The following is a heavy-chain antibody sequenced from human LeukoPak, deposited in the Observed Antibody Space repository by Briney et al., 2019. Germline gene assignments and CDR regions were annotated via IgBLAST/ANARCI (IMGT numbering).Heavy chain of an antibody. CDR1: GLSLNTRGVG. Sequence: KESGPTLVNPTQTLTLTCTFSGLSLNTRGVGVGWIRQPPGRALEWLALIYWDDDRRYSPSLKSRLTITKDTSKNQVVLTITNMDPVDTATYFCAHRKNYYDSSVFDNWGQGTLVTVSS. CDR3: AHRKNYYDSSVFDN. D-gene: IGHD3-22*01. CDR2: IYWDDDR. V-gene: IGHV2-5*02. J-gene: IGHJ4*02.